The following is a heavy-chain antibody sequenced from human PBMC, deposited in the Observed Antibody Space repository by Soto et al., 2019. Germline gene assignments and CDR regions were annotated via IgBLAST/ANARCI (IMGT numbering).Heavy chain of an antibody. D-gene: IGHD1-26*01. CDR3: ARDGGRHSGGIDY. CDR1: GGTFSSYS. Sequence: QVQLVQSGAEVKKPGSSVKVSCKASGGTFSSYSINWVRQAPGQGLEWMGEIIPIFGTANYAQKFQGRVTITADDSKITAYLALSSLRSEDTAVYDCARDGGRHSGGIDYWCQGTLVTVSS. V-gene: IGHV1-69*01. J-gene: IGHJ4*02. CDR2: IIPIFGTA.